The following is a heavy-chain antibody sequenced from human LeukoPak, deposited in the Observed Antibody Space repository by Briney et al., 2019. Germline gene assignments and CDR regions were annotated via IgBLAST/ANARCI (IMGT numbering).Heavy chain of an antibody. CDR1: GFTFSNAW. V-gene: IGHV3-15*01. J-gene: IGHJ3*02. D-gene: IGHD3-22*01. CDR2: IKSKTDGGTT. Sequence: GGSLRLSCAASGFTFSNAWMSWVRQAPGKGLEWVGRIKSKTDGGTTDYAAPVKGRFTISRDDSKNTLYLQMNSLKTEDTAVYYCTTAYYYDSSDDAFDIWGQGTMVTVSS. CDR3: TTAYYYDSSDDAFDI.